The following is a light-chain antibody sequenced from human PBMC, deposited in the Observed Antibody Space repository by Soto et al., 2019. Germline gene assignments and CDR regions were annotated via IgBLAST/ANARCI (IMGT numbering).Light chain of an antibody. CDR2: EVS. CDR3: CSYAGSTTSLYV. J-gene: IGLJ1*01. V-gene: IGLV2-23*02. CDR1: NSDVGSYYL. Sequence: QSALTQPASVSGSPGQSITISCTGTNSDVGSYYLVSWYQQHPGKAPKLMIYEVSKRPSGVSNRFSGSKPGNTASLTISGLQAEDEADYYCCSYAGSTTSLYVFGTGTKVTVL.